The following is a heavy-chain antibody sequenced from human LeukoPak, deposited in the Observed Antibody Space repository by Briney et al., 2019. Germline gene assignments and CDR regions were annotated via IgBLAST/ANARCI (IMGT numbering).Heavy chain of an antibody. D-gene: IGHD2-15*01. CDR1: GSTFSSFA. CDR3: AKHCSGGSCHSSPFDY. V-gene: IGHV3-23*01. Sequence: PGGSLRLSCAASGSTFSSFAMSWVRQAPGKGLEWVSTIGGSGGSTYYADSVKGRFTISRDNSKNTLYLQMNSLRAEDTAIYYCAKHCSGGSCHSSPFDYWGQGTLVTVSS. J-gene: IGHJ4*02. CDR2: IGGSGGST.